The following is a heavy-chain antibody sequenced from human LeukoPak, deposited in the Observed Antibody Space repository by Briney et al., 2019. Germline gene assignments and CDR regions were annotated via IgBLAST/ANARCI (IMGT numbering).Heavy chain of an antibody. V-gene: IGHV4-39*07. CDR1: GGSISSSSYY. CDR3: AREGYCSGGSCLRDYYYYMDV. D-gene: IGHD2-15*01. J-gene: IGHJ6*03. CDR2: IYYSGST. Sequence: SETLSLTCTVSGGSISSSSYYWGWIRQPPGKGLEWIGSIYYSGSTYYNPSLKSRVTISVDTSKNQFSLKLSSVTAADTAVYYCAREGYCSGGSCLRDYYYYMDVWGKGTTVTVSS.